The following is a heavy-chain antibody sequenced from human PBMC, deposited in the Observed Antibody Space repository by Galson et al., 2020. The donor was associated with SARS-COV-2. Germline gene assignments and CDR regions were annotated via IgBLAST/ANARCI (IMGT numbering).Heavy chain of an antibody. CDR1: GFTFSSYA. CDR3: AKRIVGAFDY. CDR2: ITVSGGNT. D-gene: IGHD1-26*01. J-gene: IGHJ4*02. Sequence: GGSLRLSCAASGFTFSSYAMSWVRQAPGKGLEWVSVITVSGGNTNYADSVKGRCTISRDNSKNTLYLQMNRLRAEDTAVYYCAKRIVGAFDYWGQGTLVTVFS. V-gene: IGHV3-23*01.